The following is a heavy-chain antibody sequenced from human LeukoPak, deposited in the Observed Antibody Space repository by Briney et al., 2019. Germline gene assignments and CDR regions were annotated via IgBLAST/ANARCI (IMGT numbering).Heavy chain of an antibody. CDR1: GGSISSYY. J-gene: IGHJ4*02. Sequence: PSETLSLTCTVSGGSISSYYWSWIRQPPGKGLEWIGYIYYSGSTNYNPSLKSRVTISVDTSKNQFSLKLSSVTAADTAVYYCARDLGILWFGEKEVDYWGQGTLVTVSS. CDR2: IYYSGST. V-gene: IGHV4-59*12. CDR3: ARDLGILWFGEKEVDY. D-gene: IGHD3-10*01.